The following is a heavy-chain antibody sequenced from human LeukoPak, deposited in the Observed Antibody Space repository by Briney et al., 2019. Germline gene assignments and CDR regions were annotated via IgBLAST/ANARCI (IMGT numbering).Heavy chain of an antibody. CDR3: AREAVLHSSDSGVTENWFDP. CDR2: IYYSGST. J-gene: IGHJ5*02. D-gene: IGHD6-19*01. CDR1: GGSISSYY. V-gene: IGHV4-59*01. Sequence: KPSETLSLTCTVSGGSISSYYWSWIRQPPGKGLEWIGYIYYSGSTNYNPSLKSRVTISVDTSKNQFSLKLSSVTAADTAVYYCAREAVLHSSDSGVTENWFDPWGQGTLVTVSS.